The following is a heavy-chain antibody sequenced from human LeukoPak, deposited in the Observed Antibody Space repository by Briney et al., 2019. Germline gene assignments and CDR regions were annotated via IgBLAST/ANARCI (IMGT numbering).Heavy chain of an antibody. CDR3: ARDSAGAFDI. Sequence: PGGSLRLSCAASGFTFSSYAMSWVRQAPGKGLEWVSAISGSGGSTYYADSVKGRFTISRDNAKNSLYLQMNSLRAEDTAVYYCARDSAGAFDIWGQGTMVTVSS. V-gene: IGHV3-23*01. CDR1: GFTFSSYA. J-gene: IGHJ3*02. D-gene: IGHD3-10*01. CDR2: ISGSGGST.